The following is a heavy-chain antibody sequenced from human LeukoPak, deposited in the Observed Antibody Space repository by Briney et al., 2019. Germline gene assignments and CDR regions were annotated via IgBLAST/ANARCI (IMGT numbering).Heavy chain of an antibody. CDR2: ISSSSYI. CDR3: ARGRGYSYGTGEAFDY. J-gene: IGHJ4*02. CDR1: GFTFSSYS. D-gene: IGHD5-18*01. Sequence: PGGSLRLSCAASGFTFSSYSMNWVRQAPGKGLEWVSSISSSSYIYYADSVKGRFTISRDNAKNSLYLQMNSLRAEDTAVYYCARGRGYSYGTGEAFDYWGQGTLVTVSS. V-gene: IGHV3-21*01.